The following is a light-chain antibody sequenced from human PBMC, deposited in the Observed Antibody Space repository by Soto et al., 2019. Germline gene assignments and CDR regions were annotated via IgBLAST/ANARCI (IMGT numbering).Light chain of an antibody. Sequence: EIVLTQSPGTLSLSPGERATLSCRASQSFTSTSLAWYQQTPGQAPRLLIYGASSRATGIPDRFSGSGSGTDFTLPISSLEPEDFAVYYCQQRSNWPQITFGQGTKLEIK. CDR3: QQRSNWPQIT. CDR1: QSFTSTS. V-gene: IGKV3D-20*02. CDR2: GAS. J-gene: IGKJ5*01.